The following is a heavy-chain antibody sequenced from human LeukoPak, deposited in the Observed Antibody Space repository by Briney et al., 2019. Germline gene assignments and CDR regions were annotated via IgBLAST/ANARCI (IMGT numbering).Heavy chain of an antibody. CDR1: GYSFTSFA. CDR2: INPYNGET. CDR3: ASATLRCSGGSCYEMVV. D-gene: IGHD2-15*01. Sequence: GASVKVSCKASGYSFTSFAISWVRQAPGQGLEWMGWINPYNGETNYAQKLQGRDTMTTDTSTSTHYMEQRSLRSDDTGVYYCASATLRCSGGSCYEMVVWGKGSTVTVSS. V-gene: IGHV1-18*01. J-gene: IGHJ6*01.